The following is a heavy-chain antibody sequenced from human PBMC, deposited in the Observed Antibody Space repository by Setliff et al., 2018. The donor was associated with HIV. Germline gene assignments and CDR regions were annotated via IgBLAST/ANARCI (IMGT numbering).Heavy chain of an antibody. J-gene: IGHJ3*02. CDR3: ARDRMDDGDHPDPLDAFDI. D-gene: IGHD4-17*01. CDR2: IGDKSYSYAT. CDR1: GFTFSDSA. Sequence: GGSLRLSCVTSGFTFSDSALHWVRQASGKGLEWVGRIGDKSYSYATAYAESVKGRFTISRDESRKTAYLQMSSLTSEDTAVYYCARDRMDDGDHPDPLDAFDIWGPGTMVTVSS. V-gene: IGHV3-73*01.